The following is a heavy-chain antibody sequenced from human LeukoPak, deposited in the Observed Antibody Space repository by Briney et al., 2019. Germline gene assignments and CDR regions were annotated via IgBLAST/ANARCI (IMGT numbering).Heavy chain of an antibody. CDR1: GGSISSYY. CDR3: ASRSSIWSGYQDTLYYFDS. V-gene: IGHV4-59*01. CDR2: IYYSGST. Sequence: SETLSLTCTVSGGSISSYYWSWIRQPPGKRLEWTGHIYYSGSTNYNPSLKSRVTISVDTSKNQFSLKLSSVTAADTAVYCASRSSIWSGYQDTLYYFDSWGQGTLVTVSS. J-gene: IGHJ4*02. D-gene: IGHD3-3*01.